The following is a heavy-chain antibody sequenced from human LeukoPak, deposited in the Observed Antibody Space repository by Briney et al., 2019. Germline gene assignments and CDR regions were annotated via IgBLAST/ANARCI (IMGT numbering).Heavy chain of an antibody. J-gene: IGHJ4*02. D-gene: IGHD3-10*01. V-gene: IGHV4-61*02. CDR2: IYSTGST. Sequence: SETLSLTCTVSGGSISSGGYYWSWIRQPAGKGLEYIGRIYSTGSTNYNPSLRSRVTISVDTSKNHFSLKLSSVTAADTAVYYCARDQTYSGSGIYTYFDYWGQGILVTVSS. CDR3: ARDQTYSGSGIYTYFDY. CDR1: GGSISSGGYY.